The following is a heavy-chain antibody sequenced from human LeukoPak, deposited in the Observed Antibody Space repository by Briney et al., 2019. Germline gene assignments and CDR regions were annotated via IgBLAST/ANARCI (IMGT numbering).Heavy chain of an antibody. D-gene: IGHD3-10*01. CDR1: GFTVSSNY. V-gene: IGHV3-66*02. J-gene: IGHJ3*02. Sequence: PGGSLRLSCAASGFTVSSNYMSWVRQAPGKGLEWVSVIYSGGSTYYADSVKGRFPISRDNSKNTLYLQMNSLRAEDTAVYYCAGAYGSGSYSAFDIWGQGTMVTVSS. CDR2: IYSGGST. CDR3: AGAYGSGSYSAFDI.